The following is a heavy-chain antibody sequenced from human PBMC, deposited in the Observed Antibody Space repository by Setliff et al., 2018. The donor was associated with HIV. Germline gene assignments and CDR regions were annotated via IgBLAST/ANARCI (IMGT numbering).Heavy chain of an antibody. J-gene: IGHJ6*03. V-gene: IGHV3-33*01. Sequence: PGGSLRLSCAASGFTFNNYGIHWVRQAPGKGLEWVAVIWFDGTDKYYADSVKGRFTISRDDAKNTLFLQMSSLRPEDTAVHYCARSPANTGYWVTPSWYMDVWGKGTTVTVSS. D-gene: IGHD3-9*01. CDR2: IWFDGTDK. CDR1: GFTFNNYG. CDR3: ARSPANTGYWVTPSWYMDV.